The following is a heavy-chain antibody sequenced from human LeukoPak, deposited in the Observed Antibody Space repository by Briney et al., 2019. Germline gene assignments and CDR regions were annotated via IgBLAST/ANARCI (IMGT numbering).Heavy chain of an antibody. CDR2: INHSGST. CDR3: ARLALAVANDYYYYYYMDV. J-gene: IGHJ6*03. D-gene: IGHD6-19*01. V-gene: IGHV4-34*01. CDR1: GGSFSGYY. Sequence: SETLSLTCAVYGGSFSGYYWSWIRQPPGKGLEWIGEINHSGSTNYNPSLKSRVTISVDTSKNQFSLKLSSVTAADTAVYYCARLALAVANDYYYYYYMDVWGKGTTVTISS.